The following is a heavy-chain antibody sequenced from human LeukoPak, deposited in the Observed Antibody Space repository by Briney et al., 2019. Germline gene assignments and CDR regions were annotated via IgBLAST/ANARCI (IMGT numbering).Heavy chain of an antibody. CDR3: AREGRQWLVLDY. V-gene: IGHV3-33*01. D-gene: IGHD6-19*01. Sequence: PGGSLRLSCAASGFIFSHYGMHWVRQAPGKGLEWVAVIWSDASNRFYAGSVKGRFTISRDNSKNTLYLQMNSLRAEDTAVYYCAREGRQWLVLDYWGQGTLVTVSS. J-gene: IGHJ4*02. CDR1: GFIFSHYG. CDR2: IWSDASNR.